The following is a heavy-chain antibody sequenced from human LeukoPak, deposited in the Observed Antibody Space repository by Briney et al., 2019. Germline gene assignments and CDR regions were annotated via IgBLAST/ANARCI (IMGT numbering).Heavy chain of an antibody. CDR3: ARGTGYGALDI. Sequence: GGSLRLSCAASGFTFSSYWMHWVRQAPGKGLVWVSRINSDGSRPSYADSVKGRFTISRDNAKNTLYLQMNSLRAEDTAVYYCARGTGYGALDIWGQGTMVTVSS. CDR1: GFTFSSYW. V-gene: IGHV3-74*01. J-gene: IGHJ3*02. D-gene: IGHD6-13*01. CDR2: INSDGSRP.